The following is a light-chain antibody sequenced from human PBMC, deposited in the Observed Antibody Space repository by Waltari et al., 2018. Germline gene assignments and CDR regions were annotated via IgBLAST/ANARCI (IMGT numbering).Light chain of an antibody. Sequence: EIVLTQSPGTVSLSPGERATLSCRASQSIGNYLVWYQQTPGQAPRLLIYGTSSRATGIPDRFSGSGSGTDFSLTISRLEPEDFAVYYWQHYVNRPATFGQGTKVEIK. CDR1: QSIGNY. CDR3: QHYVNRPAT. CDR2: GTS. J-gene: IGKJ1*01. V-gene: IGKV3-20*01.